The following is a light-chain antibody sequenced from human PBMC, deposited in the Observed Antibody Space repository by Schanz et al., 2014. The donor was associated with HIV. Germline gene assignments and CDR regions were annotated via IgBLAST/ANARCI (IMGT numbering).Light chain of an antibody. CDR2: ATS. CDR3: QQYGSSPSIT. J-gene: IGKJ5*01. V-gene: IGKV3-20*01. CDR1: QSVSSSY. Sequence: EIVLTQSPGTLSLSPGERATLSCRASQSVSSSYLAWYQQKRDQPPRLVIYATSTRAAGIPDRFSGTGSGTDFTLTISSLEPEDFAVYYCQQYGSSPSITFGQGTRLEIK.